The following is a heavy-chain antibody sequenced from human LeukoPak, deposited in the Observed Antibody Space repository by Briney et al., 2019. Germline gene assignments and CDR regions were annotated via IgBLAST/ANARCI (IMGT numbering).Heavy chain of an antibody. D-gene: IGHD3-10*01. Sequence: SETLSLTCAVYGGSFSGYYWSWIRQPPGKGLEWIREINHSGSTNYNPSLKSRVTISVDTSKNQFSLKLSSVTAADTAVYYCARGRVYYGSGGTFDPWGQGTLVTVSS. V-gene: IGHV4-34*01. CDR1: GGSFSGYY. J-gene: IGHJ5*02. CDR3: ARGRVYYGSGGTFDP. CDR2: INHSGST.